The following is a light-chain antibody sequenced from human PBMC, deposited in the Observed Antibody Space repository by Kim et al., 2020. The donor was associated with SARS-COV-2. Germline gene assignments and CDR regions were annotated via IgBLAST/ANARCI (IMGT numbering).Light chain of an antibody. Sequence: DIQMTQSPSTLSASIGDRVTITCRASQSISIWLAWYQQKPGKTPKLLIYDASTLQGGVPSRFSGGGSGTEFTLTISSLQPDDFATYYCQQYHSYSWTFGQGTKVEIK. J-gene: IGKJ1*01. CDR2: DAS. CDR1: QSISIW. CDR3: QQYHSYSWT. V-gene: IGKV1-5*01.